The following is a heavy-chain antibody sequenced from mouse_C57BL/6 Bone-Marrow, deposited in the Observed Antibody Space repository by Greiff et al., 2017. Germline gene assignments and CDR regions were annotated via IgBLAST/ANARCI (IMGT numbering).Heavy chain of an antibody. Sequence: EVKLVESGGGLVQPKGSLKLSCAASGFTFNTYAMHWVRQAPGKGLEWVARIRRKSSNYATYYADSVKDRFTISRDDSQSMLYLQMNNLKTEDTAMYYCVRGGSSGAMDYWGQGTSVTVSS. CDR1: GFTFNTYA. D-gene: IGHD3-2*02. J-gene: IGHJ4*01. CDR2: IRRKSSNYAT. V-gene: IGHV10-3*01. CDR3: VRGGSSGAMDY.